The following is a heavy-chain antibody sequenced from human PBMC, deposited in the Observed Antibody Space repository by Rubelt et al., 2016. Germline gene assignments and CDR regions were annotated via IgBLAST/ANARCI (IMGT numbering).Heavy chain of an antibody. Sequence: QVQLVQSGAEVKKPGSSVKVSCKASGGTFSSYAISWVRQAPGQGLEWMGGIIPISGTAKCAQRFQGRVRITADGSTSTAYMELSSLRSEDTAVYYCAREVYYYFDYWGQGTLVTVSS. CDR2: IIPISGTA. D-gene: IGHD5/OR15-5a*01. CDR3: AREVYYYFDY. CDR1: GGTFSSYA. J-gene: IGHJ4*02. V-gene: IGHV1-69*01.